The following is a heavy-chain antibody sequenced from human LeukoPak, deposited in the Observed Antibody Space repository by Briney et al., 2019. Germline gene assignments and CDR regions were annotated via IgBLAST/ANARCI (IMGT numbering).Heavy chain of an antibody. CDR3: ARFASWDAFDI. CDR1: GYTFTSYY. Sequence: ASVKVSCKASGYTFTSYYMHWVRQAPGQGLEWMGIINPSGGSTSCAQKFQGRVTMTRDTSTSTVYMELSSLRSEDTAVYYCARFASWDAFDIWGQGTMVTVSS. J-gene: IGHJ3*02. CDR2: INPSGGST. V-gene: IGHV1-46*01.